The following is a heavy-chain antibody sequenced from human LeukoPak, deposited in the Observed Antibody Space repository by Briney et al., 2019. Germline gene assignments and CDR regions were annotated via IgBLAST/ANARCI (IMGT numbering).Heavy chain of an antibody. CDR1: GFTFSSYA. J-gene: IGHJ4*02. Sequence: GGSLRLSCAASGFTFSSYAMSWVRQAPGKGLEWVSAISGSGGSTYYADSVKGRFTISRDNSKNTLYLQMNSLRAEDTAVYYCAIDLAVAGLRLSHFDYWGQGTLVTVSS. D-gene: IGHD6-19*01. CDR2: ISGSGGST. V-gene: IGHV3-23*01. CDR3: AIDLAVAGLRLSHFDY.